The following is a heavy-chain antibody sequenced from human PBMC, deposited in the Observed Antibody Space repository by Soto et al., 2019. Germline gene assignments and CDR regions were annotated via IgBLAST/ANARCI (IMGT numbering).Heavy chain of an antibody. D-gene: IGHD2-21*01. CDR2: IIPIFGTA. CDR3: SRGPSPAYCGGDCYYGMDV. CDR1: GVTFSSYA. Sequence: SVKVSCTASGVTFSSYAMSWVRQAPGQGLEWMRGIIPIFGTANYAQKFQGRVTITADKSTSTAYMELSSLRSEDTAVYYCSRGPSPAYCGGDCYYGMDVWG. V-gene: IGHV1-69*06. J-gene: IGHJ6*02.